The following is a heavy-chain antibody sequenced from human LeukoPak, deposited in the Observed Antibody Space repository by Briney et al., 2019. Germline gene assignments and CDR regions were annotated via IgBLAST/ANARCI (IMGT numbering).Heavy chain of an antibody. V-gene: IGHV4-59*12. D-gene: IGHD6-13*01. CDR1: GGSISSYY. J-gene: IGHJ5*02. Sequence: PSETLSLTCTVSGGSISSYYWSWIRQPPGKGLEWIGYIYYSGSTNYNPSLKSRVTISVDTSKNQFSLKLSSVTAADTAVYYCARGRGRLGSSWYYWFDPWGQGTLVTVSS. CDR2: IYYSGST. CDR3: ARGRGRLGSSWYYWFDP.